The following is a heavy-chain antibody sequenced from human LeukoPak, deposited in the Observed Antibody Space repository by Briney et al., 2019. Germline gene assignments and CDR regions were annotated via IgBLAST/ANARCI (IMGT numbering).Heavy chain of an antibody. J-gene: IGHJ3*02. CDR1: GFSFSDYN. Sequence: GGSLRLSCAASGFSFSDYNMNWVRQAPGKALEWVSSITSTGTYIFYGDSVKGRFTISRDNAKNSLYLQMNSLRAEDTAVYYCARTSGWSSVDAFDIWGQGTMVTVSS. CDR3: ARTSGWSSVDAFDI. D-gene: IGHD6-19*01. CDR2: ITSTGTYI. V-gene: IGHV3-21*01.